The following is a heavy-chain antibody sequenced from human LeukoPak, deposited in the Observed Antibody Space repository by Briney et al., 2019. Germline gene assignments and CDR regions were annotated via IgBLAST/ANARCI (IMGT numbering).Heavy chain of an antibody. CDR1: GFTFSSYA. D-gene: IGHD4-17*01. CDR2: ISYDGSNK. CDR3: AKLRNDDYGDTRAFDI. V-gene: IGHV3-30*18. Sequence: GRSLRLSCAASGFTFSSYAMHWVRQAPGKGLEWVAVISYDGSNKYYADSVKGRFTISRDNSKNTLYLQMNSLRAEDTAVYYCAKLRNDDYGDTRAFDIWGQGTMVTVSS. J-gene: IGHJ3*02.